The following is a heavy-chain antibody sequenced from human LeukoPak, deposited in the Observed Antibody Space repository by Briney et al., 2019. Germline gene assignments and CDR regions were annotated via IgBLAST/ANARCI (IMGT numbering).Heavy chain of an antibody. J-gene: IGHJ4*02. Sequence: PGGSLRLSCAASGFTFSSYEINWVRQAPGKGLEWVSYIRSSGSTIYYVDSVKGRFTISRDNAKNTLYLQMHSLRAEDTAVYYCAIVGGDYYYNSGPIDYWGQGTLVTVSS. CDR3: AIVGGDYYYNSGPIDY. V-gene: IGHV3-48*03. D-gene: IGHD3-22*01. CDR1: GFTFSSYE. CDR2: IRSSGSTI.